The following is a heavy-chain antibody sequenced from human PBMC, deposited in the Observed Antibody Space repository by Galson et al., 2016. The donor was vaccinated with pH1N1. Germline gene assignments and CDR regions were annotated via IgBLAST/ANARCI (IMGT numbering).Heavy chain of an antibody. V-gene: IGHV3-66*04. J-gene: IGHJ6*02. D-gene: IGHD1-14*01. CDR2: IYSGGST. CDR3: GRHLTTADYFGMDV. CDR1: GFTVSSHY. Sequence: SLRLSCAASGFTVSSHYMSWLRQAPGKGLDWVSFIYSGGSTKYADSVKGRFTLSRDDSKNTVFLQMNSLRAEDTAVYYCGRHLTTADYFGMDVWGQGTTVTVCS.